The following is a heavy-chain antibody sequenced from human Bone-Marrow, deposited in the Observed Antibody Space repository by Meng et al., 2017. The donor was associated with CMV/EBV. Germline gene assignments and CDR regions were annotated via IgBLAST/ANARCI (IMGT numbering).Heavy chain of an antibody. J-gene: IGHJ4*02. CDR3: AKVRGSNYFDY. CDR2: IYSGGSST. D-gene: IGHD1-26*01. Sequence: GESLKISCAASGFTFSSYAMSWVRQAPGKGLEWVSVIYSGGSSTYYADSAKGRFTISRDNSKNTLYLQMNSLRAEDTAVYYCAKVRGSNYFDYWGQGTLVTVSS. V-gene: IGHV3-23*03. CDR1: GFTFSSYA.